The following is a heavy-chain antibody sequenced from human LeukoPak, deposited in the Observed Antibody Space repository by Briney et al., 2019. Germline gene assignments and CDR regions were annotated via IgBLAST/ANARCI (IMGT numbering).Heavy chain of an antibody. CDR1: GFTFSSYT. J-gene: IGHJ4*02. V-gene: IGHV3-21*01. CDR2: INSGSSYI. CDR3: ARGEDWSFSNYDLLDY. Sequence: GGSLRLSCAASGFTFSSYTMNWVRQAPGKGLAWVSSINSGSSYIDYADSVKGRFTISRDNAKNSLYLQMNSLRAEDTAVYYCARGEDWSFSNYDLLDYWRQGTLVTVPS. D-gene: IGHD4-11*01.